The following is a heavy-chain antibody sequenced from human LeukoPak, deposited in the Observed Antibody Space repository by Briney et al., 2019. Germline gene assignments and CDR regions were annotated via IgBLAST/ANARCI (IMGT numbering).Heavy chain of an antibody. Sequence: GGSLRLSCAASGFTFTSYAMNWVRQAPGKGLEWVSAISGSGGTTYYADSVEGRFTISRDNSKNTLFLQMNSLRAEDTAVYYCAKPKGYCSSSSCYIKDAFDIWGQGTMVPVSS. V-gene: IGHV3-23*01. CDR2: ISGSGGTT. CDR1: GFTFTSYA. D-gene: IGHD2-2*02. CDR3: AKPKGYCSSSSCYIKDAFDI. J-gene: IGHJ3*02.